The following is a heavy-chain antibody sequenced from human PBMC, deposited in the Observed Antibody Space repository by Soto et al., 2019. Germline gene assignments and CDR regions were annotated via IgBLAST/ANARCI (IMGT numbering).Heavy chain of an antibody. D-gene: IGHD2-15*01. CDR3: ARDPPYCSGGSCHQVDY. Sequence: PGGSLRLSCAASGFTFSSYSMNWVRQAPGKGLEWVSYISSSSSTIYYADSVKGRFTISRDNAKNSLYLQMNSLRAEDTAVYYCARDPPYCSGGSCHQVDYWGQGTLVTVSS. CDR2: ISSSSSTI. V-gene: IGHV3-48*01. J-gene: IGHJ4*02. CDR1: GFTFSSYS.